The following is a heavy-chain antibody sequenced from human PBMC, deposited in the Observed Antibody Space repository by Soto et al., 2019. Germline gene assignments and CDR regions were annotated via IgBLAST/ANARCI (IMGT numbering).Heavy chain of an antibody. CDR2: ISYDGSNK. Sequence: QVQLVESGGGVVQPGRSLRLSCAASGFTFSSYAMHWVRQAPGKGLEWVAVISYDGSNKYYADSVKGRFTISRDNSKNTLYLQMNSLRAEDMAVYYCARDQMTTVTTGTFDYWGQGTLVTVSS. CDR1: GFTFSSYA. V-gene: IGHV3-30-3*01. D-gene: IGHD4-17*01. J-gene: IGHJ4*02. CDR3: ARDQMTTVTTGTFDY.